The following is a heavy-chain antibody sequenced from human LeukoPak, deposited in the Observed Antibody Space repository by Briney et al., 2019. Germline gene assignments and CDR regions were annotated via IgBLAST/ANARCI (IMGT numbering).Heavy chain of an antibody. V-gene: IGHV3-21*01. D-gene: IGHD6-19*01. J-gene: IGHJ4*02. CDR3: ARAGNAVAGDY. CDR2: ISSSSSYI. Sequence: GGSPRLSCAASGFTFSSYSMNWVRQAPGKGLEWVSSISSSSSYIYYADSVKGRFTISRDNAKNSLYLQMNSLRAEDTAVYYCARAGNAVAGDYWGQGTLVTVSS. CDR1: GFTFSSYS.